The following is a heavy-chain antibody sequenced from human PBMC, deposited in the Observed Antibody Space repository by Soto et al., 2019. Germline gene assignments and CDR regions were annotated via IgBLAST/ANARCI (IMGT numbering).Heavy chain of an antibody. J-gene: IGHJ4*02. CDR3: ARVGVGVEVGDY. CDR2: INPNSGGT. CDR1: GYTFTGYD. V-gene: IGHV1-2*02. Sequence: QGQLVQSGAEVKKPGASVKVSCKASGYTFTGYDMHWVRQAPGQGLAGMGWINPNSGGTNYAQKFQGRVTMTRDTSISTAYMEMSRLRSDDTAVYYCARVGVGVEVGDYWGQGTLVTVSS. D-gene: IGHD3-22*01.